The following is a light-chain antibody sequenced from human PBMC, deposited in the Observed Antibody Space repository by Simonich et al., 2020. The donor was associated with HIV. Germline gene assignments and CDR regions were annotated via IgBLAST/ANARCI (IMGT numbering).Light chain of an antibody. Sequence: DIQMTQSPSYVSASVGDRVTITCRARQGISSLLAWYQQKPGKAPKLLIYAASSLQSGVPSRFSVSGSGTDFTLTISSLQPEYFASYYCQQANSFPRTFGQGTKVEIK. CDR2: AAS. CDR3: QQANSFPRT. J-gene: IGKJ1*01. CDR1: QGISSL. V-gene: IGKV1-12*01.